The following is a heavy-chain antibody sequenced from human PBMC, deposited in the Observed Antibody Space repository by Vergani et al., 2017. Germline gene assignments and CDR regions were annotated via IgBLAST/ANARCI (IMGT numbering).Heavy chain of an antibody. CDR1: GFTFSSYG. J-gene: IGHJ4*02. V-gene: IGHV3-30*18. Sequence: QVQLVESGGGVVQPGRSLRLSCAASGFTFSSYGMHWVRQAPGKGLEWVAVISYDGSNKYYADSVKGRFTISRDNSKNTLYLQMNSLGAEDTAVYYCAKTGIVGATSDIDYWGQGTLVTVSS. D-gene: IGHD1-26*01. CDR3: AKTGIVGATSDIDY. CDR2: ISYDGSNK.